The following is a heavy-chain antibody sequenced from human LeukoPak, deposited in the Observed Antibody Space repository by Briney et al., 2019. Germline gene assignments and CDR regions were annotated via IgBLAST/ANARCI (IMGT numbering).Heavy chain of an antibody. CDR3: ARGQYYGDITFPLHY. D-gene: IGHD4-17*01. CDR1: GYTFMNYY. CDR2: INPKSGDT. Sequence: ASVKVSCKASGYTFMNYYIHWVRQAPGQGLEWMGWINPKSGDTQYGQKFQGRVTMTRDTSTSTASMELSRLTSDDTAVCFCARGQYYGDITFPLHYWGQGTLVTVSS. V-gene: IGHV1-2*02. J-gene: IGHJ4*02.